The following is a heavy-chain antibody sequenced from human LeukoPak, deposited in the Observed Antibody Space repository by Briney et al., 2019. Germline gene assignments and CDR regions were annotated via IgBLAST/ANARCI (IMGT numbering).Heavy chain of an antibody. CDR1: GFTFSSYA. J-gene: IGHJ3*02. D-gene: IGHD3-22*01. CDR2: ISYDGSNK. Sequence: GGSLRLSCAASGFTFSSYAMHWVRQAPGKGLEGVAVISYDGSNKYYADSVKGRFTISRDNSKNTLYLQMNSLRAEDTAVYYCARDVYDYYDTTGAFDIWGQGTMVTVSS. CDR3: ARDVYDYYDTTGAFDI. V-gene: IGHV3-30*04.